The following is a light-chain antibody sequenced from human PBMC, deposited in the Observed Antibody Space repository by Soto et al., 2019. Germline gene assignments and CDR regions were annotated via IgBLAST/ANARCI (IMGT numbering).Light chain of an antibody. CDR1: SSDVGGYNF. CDR3: FSYTTSTTYV. J-gene: IGLJ1*01. CDR2: EVN. Sequence: QSVLTQPASVSGSPGQSITISCTGTSSDVGGYNFVSWYQQHPGKAPKLMIFEVNNRPSGVSNRFSGSKSGSTASLTISDLQPEDEAEYYCFSYTTSTTYVFGSGTKVTVL. V-gene: IGLV2-14*01.